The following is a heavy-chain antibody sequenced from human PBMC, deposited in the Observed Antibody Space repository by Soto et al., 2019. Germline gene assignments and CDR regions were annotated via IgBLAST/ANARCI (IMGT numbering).Heavy chain of an antibody. J-gene: IGHJ6*03. CDR1: GGSFSGYY. D-gene: IGHD2-2*01. Sequence: SETLSLTCAVYGGSFSGYYWMWIRQPPGKGLEWIGEINHSGSTNYNPSLKSRVTVSVDTSKNQFSLKLSSVTAADTAVYYCARKVVVVPAYAYYYYYMDVWGKGTTVTVSS. V-gene: IGHV4-34*01. CDR3: ARKVVVVPAYAYYYYYMDV. CDR2: INHSGST.